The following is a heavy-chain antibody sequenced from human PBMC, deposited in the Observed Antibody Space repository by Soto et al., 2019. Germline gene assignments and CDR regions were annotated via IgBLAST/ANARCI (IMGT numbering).Heavy chain of an antibody. J-gene: IGHJ2*01. CDR1: GYSFTSYW. Sequence: PGESLKICCKGSGYSFTSYWINWVRQMPGKGLEWMGVIYPGDSDTRYSPSFQGQVTISADKSINTAYLQWRSLKASDTAVYYCSFHRCYGDYRDLHYVPTRRSSDL. CDR2: IYPGDSDT. CDR3: SFHRCYGDYRDLHYVPTRRSSDL. V-gene: IGHV5-51*01. D-gene: IGHD4-17*01.